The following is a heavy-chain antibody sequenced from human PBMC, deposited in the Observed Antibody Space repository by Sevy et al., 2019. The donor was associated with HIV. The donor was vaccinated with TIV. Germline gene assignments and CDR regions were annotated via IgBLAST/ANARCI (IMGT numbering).Heavy chain of an antibody. CDR1: GGSISSSSYY. D-gene: IGHD3-10*01. CDR2: IYYSGST. CDR3: ASSTLYGFYYFDY. J-gene: IGHJ4*02. V-gene: IGHV4-39*01. Sequence: SEILSLTCTVSGGSISSSSYYWGWIRQPPGKGLEWIGSIYYSGSTYYNPSLKSRVTISVDTSKNQFSLKLSSVTAADTAVYYCASSTLYGFYYFDYWGQGTLVTVSS.